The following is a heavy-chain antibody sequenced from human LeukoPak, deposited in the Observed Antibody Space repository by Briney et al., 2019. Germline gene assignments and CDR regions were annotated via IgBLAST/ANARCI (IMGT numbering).Heavy chain of an antibody. CDR2: INPSSGDT. CDR3: ARIRETGTEFDP. V-gene: IGHV1-2*02. CDR1: GYTFTGYY. Sequence: ASVKVSCKASGYTFTGYYMHWVRQAPGQGLEWMGWINPSSGDTNYAQKFQARVTMTRDTSINTAYMELSRLTSDDTAVYFCARIRETGTEFDPWGQGTLVTVSS. D-gene: IGHD1-1*01. J-gene: IGHJ5*02.